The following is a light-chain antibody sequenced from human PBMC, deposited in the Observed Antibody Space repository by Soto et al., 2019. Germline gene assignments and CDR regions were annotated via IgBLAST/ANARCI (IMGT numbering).Light chain of an antibody. CDR1: QSVGGY. CDR3: HQRSNWPPLT. CDR2: DAS. V-gene: IGKV3-11*01. Sequence: EIVLTQSPATLSLSPGEIATLSCRASQSVGGYLDWYQQKPGQAPRLLIYDASNRASGIPARFSGSGSGTDVTHTISSLEPEDLAVYYCHQRSNWPPLTFGGGTKVEIK. J-gene: IGKJ4*01.